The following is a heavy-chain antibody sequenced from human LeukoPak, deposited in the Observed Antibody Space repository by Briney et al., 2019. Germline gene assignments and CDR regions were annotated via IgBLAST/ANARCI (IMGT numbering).Heavy chain of an antibody. V-gene: IGHV4-59*01. J-gene: IGHJ5*02. Sequence: SSETLSLTCTVAGGSISSYYWSWIRQPPGKGLEWIGYIYYSGSTNYNPSLKSRVTISVDTSKNQFSLKLSSVTAADTAVYYCARHGYSSGSLAWFDPWGQGTQVTVSS. CDR1: GGSISSYY. CDR2: IYYSGST. CDR3: ARHGYSSGSLAWFDP. D-gene: IGHD6-19*01.